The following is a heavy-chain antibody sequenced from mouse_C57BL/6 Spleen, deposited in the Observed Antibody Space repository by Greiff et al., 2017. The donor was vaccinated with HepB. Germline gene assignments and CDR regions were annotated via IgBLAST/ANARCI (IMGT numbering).Heavy chain of an antibody. CDR1: GFSLTSYG. D-gene: IGHD1-1*01. V-gene: IGHV2-5*01. Sequence: QVQLKQSGPGLVQPSQSLSITCTVSGFSLTSYGVHWVRQSPGKGLEWLGVIWRGGSTGYNAAFMSRLSITKENSKSQVFFKMNSLKDDDTAIYYCAQDYYGSPFAYWGQGTLVTVAA. J-gene: IGHJ3*01. CDR3: AQDYYGSPFAY. CDR2: IWRGGST.